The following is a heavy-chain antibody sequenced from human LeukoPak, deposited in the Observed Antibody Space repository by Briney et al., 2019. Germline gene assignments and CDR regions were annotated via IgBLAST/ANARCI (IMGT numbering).Heavy chain of an antibody. D-gene: IGHD6-13*01. J-gene: IGHJ5*02. CDR2: IIPIFGTA. CDR3: ARPWVYSSSWYRGFDP. V-gene: IGHV1-69*05. Sequence: SVKVSCKASGGTFSSYAISWVRQAPGQGLEWMGGIIPIFGTANYAQKFQGRVTITTDESTSTAYMELSSLRSEDTAVYYCARPWVYSSSWYRGFDPWGQGTLVTVSS. CDR1: GGTFSSYA.